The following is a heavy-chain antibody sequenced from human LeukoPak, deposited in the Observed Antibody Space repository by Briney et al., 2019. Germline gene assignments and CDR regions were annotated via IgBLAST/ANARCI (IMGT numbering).Heavy chain of an antibody. V-gene: IGHV3-7*01. CDR1: GFTFSSYW. CDR3: ARDSSGLLWFGELYRHAFDI. Sequence: PGGSLRLSCAASGFTFSSYWMSWVRQAPGKGLEWVANIKQDGSVKYYVDSVKGRFTISRDNAKNSLYLQMNSLRAEDTAVYYCARDSSGLLWFGELYRHAFDIWGQGTMVTVSS. J-gene: IGHJ3*02. D-gene: IGHD3-10*01. CDR2: IKQDGSVK.